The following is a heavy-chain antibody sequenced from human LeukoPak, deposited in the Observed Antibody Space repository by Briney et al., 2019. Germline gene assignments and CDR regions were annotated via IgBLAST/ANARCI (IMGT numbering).Heavy chain of an antibody. J-gene: IGHJ6*03. Sequence: GGSLRLSCAASGFTFSSYWMSWVRQAPGKGLEWVANIKQDGSEKYYVDSVKGRFTISRDNAKNSLYLQMNSLRAEDTAVYYCARGIAVAQLYYYYMDVWGKGTTVTASS. D-gene: IGHD6-19*01. CDR1: GFTFSSYW. CDR3: ARGIAVAQLYYYYMDV. CDR2: IKQDGSEK. V-gene: IGHV3-7*01.